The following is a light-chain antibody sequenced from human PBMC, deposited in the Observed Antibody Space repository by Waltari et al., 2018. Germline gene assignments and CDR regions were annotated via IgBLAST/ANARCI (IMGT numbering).Light chain of an antibody. CDR2: AAS. J-gene: IGKJ4*01. CDR1: QNVDSS. V-gene: IGKV3-15*01. Sequence: ETVMTQSPATLSVSPGETATLSCRASQNVDSSLAWYQQRPGQPPRLLLSAASTRASGVPARFSGSGSGTEFTLTISSLQPEDSAVYYCQQYNNWPPLTFGGGTKVELK. CDR3: QQYNNWPPLT.